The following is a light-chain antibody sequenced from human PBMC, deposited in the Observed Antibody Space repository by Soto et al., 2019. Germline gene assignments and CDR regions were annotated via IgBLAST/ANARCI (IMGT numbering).Light chain of an antibody. V-gene: IGKV1-9*01. CDR2: ATS. CDR1: QGLNSY. Sequence: DIPLTQSPSFLSASVGDRVTITCRASQGLNSYFAWYQQKAGKAPKLLLYATSTLQSVFPSRFGGSGSGTEFTLTISSLQPEDFATYYCQQLNTYPVTFGGGTKVEIK. CDR3: QQLNTYPVT. J-gene: IGKJ4*01.